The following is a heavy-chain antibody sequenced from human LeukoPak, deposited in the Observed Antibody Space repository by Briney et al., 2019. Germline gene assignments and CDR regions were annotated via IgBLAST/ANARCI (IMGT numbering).Heavy chain of an antibody. CDR1: GYTFTSNY. V-gene: IGHV1-46*01. CDR3: ARESPRAYSDRPFDY. J-gene: IGHJ4*02. Sequence: ASVKVSCKASGYTFTSNYMHWVRQAPGQGLEWMGIINPSAASTSYPQKFQGRVTMTRDTSTSTVYMELSSLRSEDTAVYYCARESPRAYSDRPFDYWGQGTLVTVSS. CDR2: INPSAAST. D-gene: IGHD5-12*01.